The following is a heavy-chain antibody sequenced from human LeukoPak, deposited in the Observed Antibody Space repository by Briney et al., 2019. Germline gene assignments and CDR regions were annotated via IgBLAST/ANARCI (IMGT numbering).Heavy chain of an antibody. CDR3: ARDGGQWLEYYYYMDV. CDR2: ISSSSSYI. Sequence: GGSLRLSCAASGFTFSSYEMNWVRQAPGKGLEWVSSISSSSSYIYYADSVKGRFTISRDNAKNSLYLQMNSLRAEDTAVYYCARDGGQWLEYYYYMDVWGKGTTVTVSS. D-gene: IGHD6-19*01. J-gene: IGHJ6*03. CDR1: GFTFSSYE. V-gene: IGHV3-21*01.